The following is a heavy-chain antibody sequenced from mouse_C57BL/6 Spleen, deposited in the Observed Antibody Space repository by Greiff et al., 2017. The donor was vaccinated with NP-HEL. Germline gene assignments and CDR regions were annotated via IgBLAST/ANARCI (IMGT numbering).Heavy chain of an antibody. CDR2: ISYDGRN. V-gene: IGHV3-6*01. CDR1: GYSITSGYY. Sequence: EVQRVESGPGLVKPSQSLSLTCSVTGYSITSGYYWNWIRQFPGNKLEWMGYISYDGRNNYNTSLKNRISITRDTSKNQFFLQLNSLTTEDTATYYCSRVRGYDYDEGYYFDYWGQGTTLTVSS. D-gene: IGHD2-4*01. J-gene: IGHJ2*01. CDR3: SRVRGYDYDEGYYFDY.